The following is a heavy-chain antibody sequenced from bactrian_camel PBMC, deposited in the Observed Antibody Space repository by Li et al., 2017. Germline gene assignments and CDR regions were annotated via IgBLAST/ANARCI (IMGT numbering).Heavy chain of an antibody. CDR2: IDTDGTT. CDR3: VAGLWCTAATAPWEYGY. D-gene: IGHD3*01. CDR1: GFKDDRYC. Sequence: HVQLVESGGGSVQTGGSLRLTCVGSGFKDDRYCLAWFRQIGGQEREGIAAIDTDGTTTYADSVRGRFSVSGDNAKTTLYLEMTDLVPEDTGMHLCVAGLWCTAATAPWEYGYWGQGTQVTVS. V-gene: IGHV3S9*01. J-gene: IGHJ4*01.